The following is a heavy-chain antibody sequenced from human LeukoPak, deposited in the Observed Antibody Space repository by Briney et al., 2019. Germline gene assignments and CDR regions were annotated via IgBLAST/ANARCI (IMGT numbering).Heavy chain of an antibody. CDR1: GFTFSSYA. CDR3: AREAGDSSGWYVAYYFDY. CDR2: ISYDGSNK. D-gene: IGHD6-19*01. V-gene: IGHV3-30-3*01. J-gene: IGHJ4*02. Sequence: GGSLRLSCAASGFTFSSYAMHWARQAPGKGLEWVAVISYDGSNKYYADSVKGRFTISRDNSKNALYLQMNSLRAEDTAVYYCAREAGDSSGWYVAYYFDYWGQGTLVTVSS.